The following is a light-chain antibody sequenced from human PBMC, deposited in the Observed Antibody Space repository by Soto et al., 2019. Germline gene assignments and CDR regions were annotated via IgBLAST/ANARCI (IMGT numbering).Light chain of an antibody. V-gene: IGLV2-23*01. CDR2: EGT. Sequence: QYALTQPASVSGSPGQSITISCTGTSSDVGNYNLVSWYQQHPGKAPKLIIYEGTKRPSGVSNRFSGSKSGNTASLTISGLQAEDETDYYCCSYAGSSTFVFGTGTKLTVL. CDR1: SSDVGNYNL. J-gene: IGLJ1*01. CDR3: CSYAGSSTFV.